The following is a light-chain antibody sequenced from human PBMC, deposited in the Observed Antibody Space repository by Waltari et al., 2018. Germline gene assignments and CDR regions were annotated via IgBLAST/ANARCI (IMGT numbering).Light chain of an antibody. V-gene: IGKV3-20*01. CDR1: QSVGGT. CDR3: QHYVRLPAT. CDR2: GAC. J-gene: IGKJ1*01. Sequence: EIVLTQSPGTLSLSPGARATLSCRASQSVGGTLAWYQQKPGQAPRLLMYGACIRAPGTPDRFSGTGSGTDFSLTISRLEPEDFAVYYCQHYVRLPATFGQGTKVEIK.